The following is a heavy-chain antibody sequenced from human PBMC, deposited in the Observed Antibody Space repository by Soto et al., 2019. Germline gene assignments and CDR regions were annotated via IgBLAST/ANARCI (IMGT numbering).Heavy chain of an antibody. CDR2: ISSSSSYI. J-gene: IGHJ6*03. D-gene: IGHD2-15*01. Sequence: GGSLRLSCAASGFTFSSYSMNWVRQAPGKGLEWVSSISSSSSYIYYADSVKGRFTISRDNAKNSLYLQMNSLRAEDTAVYYCARDHPGGTEYYYYMDVWGKGTTVTVSS. CDR3: ARDHPGGTEYYYYMDV. V-gene: IGHV3-21*01. CDR1: GFTFSSYS.